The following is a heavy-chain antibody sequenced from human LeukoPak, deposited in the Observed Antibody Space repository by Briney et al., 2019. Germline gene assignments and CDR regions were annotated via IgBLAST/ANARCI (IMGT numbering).Heavy chain of an antibody. Sequence: GGSLRLSCAASGFTFSSYGMHWVRQAPGKGLEWVAVIWYDGSNKYYADSVKGRFTISRDNSKNTLYLQMNSLRAEDTAVYYCARGPSTMPLGWFDPWGQGTLVTVSS. CDR1: GFTFSSYG. V-gene: IGHV3-33*01. D-gene: IGHD2-2*01. CDR3: ARGPSTMPLGWFDP. J-gene: IGHJ5*02. CDR2: IWYDGSNK.